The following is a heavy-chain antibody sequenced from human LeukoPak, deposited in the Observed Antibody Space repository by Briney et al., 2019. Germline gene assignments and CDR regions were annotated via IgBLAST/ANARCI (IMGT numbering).Heavy chain of an antibody. Sequence: ASVKVSCKASGYTFTSYGISWVRQAPGQGLEWMGWISAYNGNTNYAQKLQGRVTMTTDTSTSTAYMELRSLRSDDTAVYYCARDSAYCSSTSCPGGYYTDVWGKGTTVTVSS. CDR3: ARDSAYCSSTSCPGGYYTDV. V-gene: IGHV1-18*01. CDR2: ISAYNGNT. J-gene: IGHJ6*03. D-gene: IGHD2-2*01. CDR1: GYTFTSYG.